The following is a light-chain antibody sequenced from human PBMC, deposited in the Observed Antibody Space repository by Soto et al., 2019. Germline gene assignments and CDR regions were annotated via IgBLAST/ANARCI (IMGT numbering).Light chain of an antibody. CDR3: QHSYTTPRT. CDR2: GAS. J-gene: IGKJ2*02. V-gene: IGKV1-39*01. CDR1: QSITKF. Sequence: DIHMTQSPSSLSASVGDRVTITCRASQSITKFLNWYQHKPGTAPKLLIYGASSLQRGVPSRFSGSGSGTDFTLTISSLEPEDFATYYCQHSYTTPRTFCQGTKLEI.